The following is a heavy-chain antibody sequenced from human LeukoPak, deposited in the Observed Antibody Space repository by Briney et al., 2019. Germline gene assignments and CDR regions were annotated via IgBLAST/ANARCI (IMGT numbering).Heavy chain of an antibody. CDR3: ARDISTFRCGELLPDC. V-gene: IGHV3-21*01. Sequence: PGGSLRLSCAASGFTFSSSNMNWARQAPGKGLEWVSSISSGSTYIYYADSVKGRFTLSRDNAKNSLYLQMDSLRAEDAAVYYCARDISTFRCGELLPDCWGQGTLVTVSS. J-gene: IGHJ4*02. CDR1: GFTFSSSN. D-gene: IGHD3-10*01. CDR2: ISSGSTYI.